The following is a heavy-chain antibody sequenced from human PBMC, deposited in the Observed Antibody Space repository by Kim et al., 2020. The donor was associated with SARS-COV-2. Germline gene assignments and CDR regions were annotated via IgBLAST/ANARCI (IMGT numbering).Heavy chain of an antibody. Sequence: ASVKVSCKASGYSFTKYYMHWVRQAPGQGLEWMGIINPSGGSTSYAQKFQGRITMTRDTSTSTVYMELRSLRSEDTALYYCARGTATTYYYYYYGMDIWGQGTTVTVSS. D-gene: IGHD6-25*01. CDR3: ARGTATTYYYYYYGMDI. CDR1: GYSFTKYY. J-gene: IGHJ6*02. CDR2: INPSGGST. V-gene: IGHV1-46*01.